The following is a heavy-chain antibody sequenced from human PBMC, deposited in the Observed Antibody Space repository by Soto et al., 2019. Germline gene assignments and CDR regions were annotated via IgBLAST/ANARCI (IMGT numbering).Heavy chain of an antibody. V-gene: IGHV3-33*01. CDR3: ARDVSSYSYGPDSYAGMDV. Sequence: PGGSLRLSCAASGFTFSSYGMHWVRQAPGKGLEWVAVIWYDGSNKYYADSVKGRFTISRDNSKSTLYLQMNSLRAEDTAVYYCARDVSSYSYGPDSYAGMDVWGQGTTVTVSS. J-gene: IGHJ6*02. CDR1: GFTFSSYG. D-gene: IGHD5-18*01. CDR2: IWYDGSNK.